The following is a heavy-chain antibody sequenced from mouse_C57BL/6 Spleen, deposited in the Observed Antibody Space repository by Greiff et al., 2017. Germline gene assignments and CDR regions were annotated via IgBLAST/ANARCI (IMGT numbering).Heavy chain of an antibody. D-gene: IGHD1-1*01. J-gene: IGHJ2*01. CDR3: ARRATTPLDY. V-gene: IGHV1-66*01. CDR1: GYSFTSYY. Sequence: QVQLQQSGPELVKPGASVKISCKASGYSFTSYYIHWVKQRPGQGLEWIGWIYPGSGNTKYNEKFKGKATLTADTSSSTAYMQLSSLTSEDSAVYYCARRATTPLDYWGQGTTLTVSS. CDR2: IYPGSGNT.